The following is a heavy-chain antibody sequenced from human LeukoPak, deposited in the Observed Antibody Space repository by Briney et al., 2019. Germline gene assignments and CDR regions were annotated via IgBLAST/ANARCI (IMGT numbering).Heavy chain of an antibody. Sequence: GGSLRLSCAASGFTFSSYAMHWVRQAPGKGLEWVAVISYDGSNKYYADSVKGRFTISRDNSKNTLYLQMNSLRAEDTAVYYCARDFGFDYWGQGTLVTVSS. J-gene: IGHJ4*02. CDR1: GFTFSSYA. CDR3: ARDFGFDY. D-gene: IGHD3-3*01. CDR2: ISYDGSNK. V-gene: IGHV3-30*04.